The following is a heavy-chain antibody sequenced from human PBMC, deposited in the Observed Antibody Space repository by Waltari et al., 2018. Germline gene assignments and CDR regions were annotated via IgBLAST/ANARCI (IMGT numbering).Heavy chain of an antibody. D-gene: IGHD6-13*01. Sequence: EVQLVESGGGLVQPGGSLRLSCAASGFTFSSYAMSWVRQAPGKGLGWVSAISGSGGSTYYADSVKGRFTISRDNSKNTLYLQMNSLRAEDTAVYYCANHPIGIAAANLYYFDYWGQGTLVTVSS. CDR3: ANHPIGIAAANLYYFDY. CDR2: ISGSGGST. J-gene: IGHJ4*02. CDR1: GFTFSSYA. V-gene: IGHV3-23*04.